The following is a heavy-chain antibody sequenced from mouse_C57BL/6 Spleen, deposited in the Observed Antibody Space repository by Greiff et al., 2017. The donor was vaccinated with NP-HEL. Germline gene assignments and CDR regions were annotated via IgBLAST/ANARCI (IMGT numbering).Heavy chain of an antibody. D-gene: IGHD4-1*01. V-gene: IGHV1-39*01. CDR2: INPNYGTT. CDR1: GYSFTDYN. CDR3: ARKVLTGYAMDY. J-gene: IGHJ4*01. Sequence: EVKLMESGPELVKPGASVKISCKASGYSFTDYNMNWVKQSNGKSLEWIGVINPNYGTTSYNQKFKGKATLTVDQSSSTAYMQLNSLTSEDSAVYYCARKVLTGYAMDYWGQGTSVTVSS.